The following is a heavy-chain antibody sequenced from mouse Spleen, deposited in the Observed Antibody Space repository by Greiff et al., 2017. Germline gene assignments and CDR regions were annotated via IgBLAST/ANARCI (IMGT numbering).Heavy chain of an antibody. CDR3: AREAYYAMDY. Sequence: VQLQQSGPELVKPGASVKISCKASGYSFTGYYMNWVKQSPEKSLEWIGEINPSTGGTTYNQKFKAKATLTVDKSSSTAYMQLKSLTSEDSAVYYCAREAYYAMDYWGQGTSVTVSS. CDR2: INPSTGGT. CDR1: GYSFTGYY. V-gene: IGHV1-42*01. J-gene: IGHJ4*01.